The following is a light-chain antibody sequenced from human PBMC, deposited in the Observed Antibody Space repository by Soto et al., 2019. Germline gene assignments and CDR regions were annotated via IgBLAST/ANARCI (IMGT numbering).Light chain of an antibody. CDR1: SSDVGSYNL. CDR2: EVS. Sequence: QSALTKPASVSGSPGQSITISCTGTSSDVGSYNLVSWYQQHPGKAPKLMIYEVSKRPSGVSNRFSGAKSGNTASLTISGLQAEDEADYYGFAYAGSSTPVVFGGGTKVTVL. V-gene: IGLV2-23*02. CDR3: FAYAGSSTPVV. J-gene: IGLJ2*01.